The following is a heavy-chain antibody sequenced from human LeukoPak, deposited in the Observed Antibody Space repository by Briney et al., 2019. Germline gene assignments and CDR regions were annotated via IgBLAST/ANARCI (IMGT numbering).Heavy chain of an antibody. CDR1: GFTVSSNY. D-gene: IGHD2-2*01. Sequence: GGSLRLSCAASGFTVSSNYMSWVRQAAGKGLEWVSVIYSGGSTYYADSVKGRFTISRDNSKNTLYLQMNSLRAEDTAVYYCARGISGQYQLLWTNYYGMDVWGQGTTVTVSS. V-gene: IGHV3-53*01. J-gene: IGHJ6*02. CDR2: IYSGGST. CDR3: ARGISGQYQLLWTNYYGMDV.